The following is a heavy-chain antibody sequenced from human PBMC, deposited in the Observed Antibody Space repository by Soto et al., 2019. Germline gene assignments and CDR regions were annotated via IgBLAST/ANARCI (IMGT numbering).Heavy chain of an antibody. V-gene: IGHV1-69*11. Sequence: QVQLVQSGAEVKKPGSSVKVSCTASGVTFSNYAISWVRQAPGQGLEWMGGIIPILGTANYAQKFRGRVTIVADESTSTSYMELSSLGSEDTAVYYCARPAMVRGRGLGYYGMDVWGQGTTVTVSS. CDR1: GVTFSNYA. J-gene: IGHJ6*02. CDR3: ARPAMVRGRGLGYYGMDV. CDR2: IIPILGTA. D-gene: IGHD3-10*01.